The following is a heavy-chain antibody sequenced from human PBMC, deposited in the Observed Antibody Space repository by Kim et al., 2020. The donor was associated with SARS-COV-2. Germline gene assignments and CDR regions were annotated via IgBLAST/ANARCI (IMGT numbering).Heavy chain of an antibody. Sequence: VSVKSRITIHPDTSKNQFSLQLNSVTPEDTAVYYCAREPPPAPGNYGMDVWGQGTTVTVSS. D-gene: IGHD2-2*01. CDR3: AREPPPAPGNYGMDV. J-gene: IGHJ6*02. V-gene: IGHV6-1*01.